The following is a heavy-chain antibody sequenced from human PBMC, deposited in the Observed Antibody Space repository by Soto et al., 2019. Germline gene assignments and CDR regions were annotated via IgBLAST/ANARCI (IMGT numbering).Heavy chain of an antibody. CDR1: GGLFSSFA. CDR3: ARGGGPYVWFNEF. J-gene: IGHJ4*02. CDR2: IIPVFGTT. V-gene: IGHV1-69*13. Sequence: SVKVSCKDSGGLFSSFAISWVRQAPGQGLEWLGGIIPVFGTTNYAEKFQDRVTITAGESTNTAYMELSSLTSGDTAIYYCARGGGPYVWFNEFWGQGTLVTVSS. D-gene: IGHD3-16*01.